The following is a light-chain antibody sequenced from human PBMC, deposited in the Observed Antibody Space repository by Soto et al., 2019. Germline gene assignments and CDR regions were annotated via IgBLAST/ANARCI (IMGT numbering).Light chain of an antibody. CDR2: AAS. CDR3: QQLYTYPPT. Sequence: DIQLTQSPSFLSASVGDRVTITCRASQGISSYLAWYQQKPGKAPKLLIYAASTLQSGVPSRFSGSGPGTEFTLTISSLQPEDFATYYCQQLYTYPPTFGQGTRLEIK. V-gene: IGKV1-9*01. CDR1: QGISSY. J-gene: IGKJ5*01.